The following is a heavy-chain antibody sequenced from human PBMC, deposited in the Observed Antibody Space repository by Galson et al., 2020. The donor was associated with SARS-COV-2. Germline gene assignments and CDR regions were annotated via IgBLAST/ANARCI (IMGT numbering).Heavy chain of an antibody. CDR3: ARRQVATVRDYDDYGMDV. CDR1: GGSISSGGYY. D-gene: IGHD5-12*01. CDR2: LSYRGSI. Sequence: SETLSLTCPVSGGSISSGGYYWSWIRQHPGKGLEWIGNLSYRGSIYYNPSLKSRVTIAVDTSKNQLSLMLSCVTAADTAVYYCARRQVATVRDYDDYGMDVWGQGTTVTVAS. V-gene: IGHV4-31*03. J-gene: IGHJ6*02.